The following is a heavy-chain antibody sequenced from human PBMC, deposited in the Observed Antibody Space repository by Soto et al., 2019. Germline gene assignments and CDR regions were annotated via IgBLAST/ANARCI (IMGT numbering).Heavy chain of an antibody. Sequence: GGSLRLCCAAAGFTFGSYGMHRVRQAPGKGLEWVAVIWYDGSNKYYADSVKGRFTISRDNSKNTLYLQMNSLRAEDTAVYYCARDLYDSSGYYPWSYWRQGTLVTVSS. J-gene: IGHJ4*02. CDR3: ARDLYDSSGYYPWSY. CDR1: GFTFGSYG. D-gene: IGHD3-22*01. CDR2: IWYDGSNK. V-gene: IGHV3-33*01.